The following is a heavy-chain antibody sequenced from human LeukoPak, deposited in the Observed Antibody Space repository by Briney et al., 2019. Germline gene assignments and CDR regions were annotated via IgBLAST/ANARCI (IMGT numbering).Heavy chain of an antibody. J-gene: IGHJ4*02. CDR3: ARGHGVWYYFDSSGSLFDY. Sequence: GASVKVSCKASGYTFTSSDINWVRQATGQGLEWMGWMNPNSGNTGYAQKFQGRVTMTRNTSVSTAYMELSSLRSEDTAVYYCARGHGVWYYFDSSGSLFDYWGQGTRVTVSS. CDR1: GYTFTSSD. V-gene: IGHV1-8*01. D-gene: IGHD3-22*01. CDR2: MNPNSGNT.